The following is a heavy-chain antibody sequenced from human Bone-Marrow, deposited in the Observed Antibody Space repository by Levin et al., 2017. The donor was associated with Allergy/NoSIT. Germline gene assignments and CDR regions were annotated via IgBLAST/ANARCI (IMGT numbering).Heavy chain of an antibody. V-gene: IGHV3-33*01. D-gene: IGHD2-21*02. Sequence: SCAASGFTFSSYPMHWVRQAPGKGLDWVAVIWYDGSNKHYADSVKGRFTISRDNSKNTLYLQMNSLRAEDTAIYYCVRDKRSDGVTPDWYFDLWGRGTLVTVSS. CDR1: GFTFSSYP. CDR3: VRDKRSDGVTPDWYFDL. CDR2: IWYDGSNK. J-gene: IGHJ2*01.